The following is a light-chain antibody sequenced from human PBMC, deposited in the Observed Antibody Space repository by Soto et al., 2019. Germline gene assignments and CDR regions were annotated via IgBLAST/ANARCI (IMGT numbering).Light chain of an antibody. V-gene: IGKV3-11*01. CDR2: DAS. CDR3: QQRINWPLT. CDR1: QSVSTF. Sequence: EIVLTQSPATLSLSPGERATLSCTAPQSVSTFLAWYQQKPGQAPRLLIYDASKRATGIPTRFSGSGSGTDFTLTISSLEPEDFAVYYCQQRINWPLTFGGGTKVEIK. J-gene: IGKJ4*01.